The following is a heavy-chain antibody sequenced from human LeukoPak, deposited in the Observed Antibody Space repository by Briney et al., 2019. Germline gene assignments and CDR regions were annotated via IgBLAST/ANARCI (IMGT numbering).Heavy chain of an antibody. CDR1: GFTFNRNA. CDR2: INTYSSDI. D-gene: IGHD2-2*01. CDR3: ARDTFQPGLIDS. V-gene: IGHV3-21*05. J-gene: IGHJ4*02. Sequence: GGSLRLSCAASGFTFNRNAISWVRQAPGKGLEWVSYINTYSSDIQYEDSVKGRFTISRDKDRNTLYLQLSSRRAEDSAVYYCARDTFQPGLIDSWGQGTLVTVSS.